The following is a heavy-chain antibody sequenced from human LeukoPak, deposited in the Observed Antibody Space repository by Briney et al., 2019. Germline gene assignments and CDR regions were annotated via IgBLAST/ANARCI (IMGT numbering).Heavy chain of an antibody. CDR3: ARGLDLVYCSSTSCPFAFFDY. Sequence: ASVKVSCKASGYTFTGYYMHWVRQAPGQGLEWMGWINPNSGGTNYAQKFQGRVTMTRDTSIRTAYMELSRLRSDDTAVYYCARGLDLVYCSSTSCPFAFFDYWGQGTLVTVSS. CDR2: INPNSGGT. V-gene: IGHV1-2*02. D-gene: IGHD2-2*01. CDR1: GYTFTGYY. J-gene: IGHJ4*02.